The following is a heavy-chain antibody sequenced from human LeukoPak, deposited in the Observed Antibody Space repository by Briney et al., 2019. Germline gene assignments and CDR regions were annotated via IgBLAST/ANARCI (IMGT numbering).Heavy chain of an antibody. D-gene: IGHD6-19*01. CDR1: GGTFRSYA. CDR2: IIPIFGTA. J-gene: IGHJ4*02. Sequence: SVKVSCKASGGTFRSYAISWVRQAPGQGLEWMGGIIPIFGTANYAQKFQGRVTITADKSTSTAYMELSSLRSEDTAVYYCASTIAVVPGYFDYWGQGTLVTVSS. CDR3: ASTIAVVPGYFDY. V-gene: IGHV1-69*06.